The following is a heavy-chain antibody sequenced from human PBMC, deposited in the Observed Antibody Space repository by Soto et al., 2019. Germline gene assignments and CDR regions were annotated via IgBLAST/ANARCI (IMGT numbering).Heavy chain of an antibody. J-gene: IGHJ4*02. Sequence: EVQLLESGGDLVQPGGSLRLSCAASGFTFGIYAMTWVRQAPGKGLEWVSTISATGGSTFYADSVKGRFTISRDNSKNTLYLQMNSLRAEDTAIYYCAKDLSSNYYFDFCGQGTLVTVSS. CDR1: GFTFGIYA. CDR3: AKDLSSNYYFDF. V-gene: IGHV3-23*01. CDR2: ISATGGST. D-gene: IGHD6-13*01.